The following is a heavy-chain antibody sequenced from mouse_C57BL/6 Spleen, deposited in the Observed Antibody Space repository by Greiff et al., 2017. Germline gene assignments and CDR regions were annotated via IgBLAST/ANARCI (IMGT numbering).Heavy chain of an antibody. CDR1: GYTFTDYE. J-gene: IGHJ2*01. CDR3: TRKGLGLDY. Sequence: VQLKQSGAELVRPGASVTLSCKASGYTFTDYEMHWVKQTPVHGLEWIGAIDPETGGTAYNQKFKGKAILTADKSSSTAYMELRSLTSEDSAVYYCTRKGLGLDYWGQGTTLTVSS. CDR2: IDPETGGT. D-gene: IGHD4-1*01. V-gene: IGHV1-15*01.